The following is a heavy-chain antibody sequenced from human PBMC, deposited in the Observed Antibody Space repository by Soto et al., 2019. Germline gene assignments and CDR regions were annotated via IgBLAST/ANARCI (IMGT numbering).Heavy chain of an antibody. V-gene: IGHV1-46*01. Sequence: ASVKVSCKASGYTFTSYYMHWVRQAPGQGLEWMGIINPSGGSTSYAQKFQGRVTMTRDTSTSTVYMELSSLRSEDTAVYYCARDLDNYYDSSGYTFDYWGQGTLVTVS. D-gene: IGHD3-22*01. CDR3: ARDLDNYYDSSGYTFDY. CDR2: INPSGGST. CDR1: GYTFTSYY. J-gene: IGHJ4*02.